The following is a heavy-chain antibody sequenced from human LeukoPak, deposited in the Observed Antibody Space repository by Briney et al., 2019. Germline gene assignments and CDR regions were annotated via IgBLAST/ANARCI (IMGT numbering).Heavy chain of an antibody. Sequence: GGSLRLSCAASGFTFSDHYMSWIRQAPGKGLEWVSYINSVTTYTHYADSVRGRFTISRDNDKNSLFLQMNSLRAEDTAVYYCARGIKYYYYHMDVWGQGTTVTVSS. CDR1: GFTFSDHY. D-gene: IGHD2-15*01. V-gene: IGHV3-11*05. J-gene: IGHJ6*02. CDR2: INSVTTYT. CDR3: ARGIKYYYYHMDV.